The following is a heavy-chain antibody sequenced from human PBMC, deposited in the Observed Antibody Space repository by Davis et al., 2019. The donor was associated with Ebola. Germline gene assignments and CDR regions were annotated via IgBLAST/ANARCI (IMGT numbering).Heavy chain of an antibody. CDR2: INHSGST. J-gene: IGHJ4*02. CDR3: ARFRRCRGGSCYSGEFDY. D-gene: IGHD2-15*01. V-gene: IGHV4-34*01. Sequence: PSETLSLTCTVPGGSISSYYWSWIRQPPGKGLEWIGEINHSGSTNYNPSLKSRVTISVDTSKNQFSLKLSSVTAADTAVYYCARFRRCRGGSCYSGEFDYWGQGTLVTVSS. CDR1: GGSISSYY.